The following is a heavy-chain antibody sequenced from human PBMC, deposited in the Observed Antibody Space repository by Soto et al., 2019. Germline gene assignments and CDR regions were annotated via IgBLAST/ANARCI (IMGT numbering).Heavy chain of an antibody. CDR2: INHSGST. J-gene: IGHJ5*02. D-gene: IGHD4-17*01. Sequence: SETLSLTCAVYGGSFSGYYWSWIRQPPGKGLEWIGEINHSGSTNYNPSLKSRVTISVDTSKNQFSLKLSSVTAADTAVYYCASGGVVYGDYVAWGQGTLVTVSS. CDR3: ASGGVVYGDYVA. CDR1: GGSFSGYY. V-gene: IGHV4-34*01.